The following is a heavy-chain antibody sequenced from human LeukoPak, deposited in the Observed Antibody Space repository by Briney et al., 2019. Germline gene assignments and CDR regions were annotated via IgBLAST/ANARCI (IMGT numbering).Heavy chain of an antibody. J-gene: IGHJ4*02. V-gene: IGHV4-4*07. CDR2: IYTSGST. CDR1: GGSISSYY. CDR3: ARLGSSSWYETKSYFDY. Sequence: KASETLSLTCTVSGGSISSYYRSWIRQPAGKGLEWIGRIYTSGSTNYNPSLKSRVTMSVDTSKNQFSLKLSSVTAADTAVYYCARLGSSSWYETKSYFDYWGQGTLVTVSS. D-gene: IGHD6-13*01.